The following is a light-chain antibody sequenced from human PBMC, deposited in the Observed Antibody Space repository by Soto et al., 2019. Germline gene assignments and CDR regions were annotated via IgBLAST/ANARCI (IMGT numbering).Light chain of an antibody. V-gene: IGKV3-15*01. J-gene: IGKJ4*01. CDR3: QQYNNWPLT. Sequence: EIVMTQSPATLSVSPGERATLSCRASQSTNNYLAWYQQKPGQAPRLLIDGASTRATGIPARFSGSGSGTEFTLTISSLQSEDFAVYYGQQYNNWPLTFGGGTKVEIK. CDR2: GAS. CDR1: QSTNNY.